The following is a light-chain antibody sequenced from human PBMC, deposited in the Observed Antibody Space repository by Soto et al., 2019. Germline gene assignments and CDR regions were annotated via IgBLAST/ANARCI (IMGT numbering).Light chain of an antibody. J-gene: IGKJ1*01. CDR2: GTS. CDR3: HQYNGWPRT. CDR1: QTINNN. Sequence: VMTQAPATLSVSPGERATLSCRASQTINNNVAWYQLKDGQVPRLVIYGTSTRAGGVPARFSGGGSGTEFTLTITSLQSEDFAVYYCHQYNGWPRTFGQGTKVDIK. V-gene: IGKV3-15*01.